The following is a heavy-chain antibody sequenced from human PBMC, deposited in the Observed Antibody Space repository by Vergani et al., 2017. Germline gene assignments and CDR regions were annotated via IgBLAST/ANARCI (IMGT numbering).Heavy chain of an antibody. J-gene: IGHJ6*02. CDR1: DSSIMTNPY. D-gene: IGHD3-10*01. V-gene: IGHV4-38-2*01. CDR3: ARHRGSGSFFPSSYFYGMVV. CDR2: IHHSGDT. Sequence: QVQLQESGPGLVKPSETLTLTCDVSDSSIMTNPYWGWFRQSPGKGLEWIGCIHHSGDTHYNSSLKSRVSISIVSSSKFSLSLTSVTAADTVIYYCARHRGSGSFFPSSYFYGMVVWGHGTTVTVSS.